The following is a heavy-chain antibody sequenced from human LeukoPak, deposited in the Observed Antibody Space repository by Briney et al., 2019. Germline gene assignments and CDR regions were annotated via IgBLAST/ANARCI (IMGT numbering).Heavy chain of an antibody. CDR2: INSDGSTT. Sequence: GGSLRLSCAASGFTFSSYWMHWVRQAPGKGLVWFSRINSDGSTTNYADSVKGRLTISRDNAKNTLYLQMNSLRAEDTAVYYCARAVTGSFDYWGQGTLVTVSS. D-gene: IGHD4-11*01. V-gene: IGHV3-74*01. CDR1: GFTFSSYW. J-gene: IGHJ4*02. CDR3: ARAVTGSFDY.